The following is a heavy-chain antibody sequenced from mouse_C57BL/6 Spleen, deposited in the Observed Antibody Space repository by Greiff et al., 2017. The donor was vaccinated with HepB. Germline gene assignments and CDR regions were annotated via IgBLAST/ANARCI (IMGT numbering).Heavy chain of an antibody. J-gene: IGHJ3*01. CDR2: IYPGSGST. V-gene: IGHV1-55*01. CDR3: ARGDDYDAPWAY. Sequence: QVQLQQPGAELVKPGASVKMSCKASGNTFTSYWITWVKQRPGQGLEWIGDIYPGSGSTNYNEKFKSKATLTVDTSSSTAYMQLSSLTSEDSAVYYCARGDDYDAPWAYWGQGTLVTVSA. D-gene: IGHD2-4*01. CDR1: GNTFTSYW.